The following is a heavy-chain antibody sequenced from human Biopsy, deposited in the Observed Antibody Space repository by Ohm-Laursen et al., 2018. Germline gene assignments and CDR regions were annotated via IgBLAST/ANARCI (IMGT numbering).Heavy chain of an antibody. CDR3: ARQEFATSPLDY. CDR2: TYYSGST. D-gene: IGHD3-10*01. J-gene: IGHJ4*02. CDR1: GGSISSDY. V-gene: IGHV4-59*08. Sequence: TLSLTCTVSGGSISSDYWSWIRQTPGKGLEWIGYTYYSGSTNYNPSLKSRVTISVDRSKNQFSLKLTSVTAADTAMYYCARQEFATSPLDYWGQGSLVTVSS.